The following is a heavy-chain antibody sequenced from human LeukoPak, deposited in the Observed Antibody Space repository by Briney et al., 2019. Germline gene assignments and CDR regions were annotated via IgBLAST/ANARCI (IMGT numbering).Heavy chain of an antibody. CDR3: SKKGQSEDYGKPG. Sequence: GGSLRLSCAASGFTFSPYSMNWVRQAPGKGLECVSSISRSGGSTYYAGSVKGRFTISRDNSKNTLYLQMSSLRADDTAVYYCSKKGQSEDYGKPGWGQGTLVTVSS. CDR2: ISRSGGST. CDR1: GFTFSPYS. V-gene: IGHV3-23*01. D-gene: IGHD4-17*01. J-gene: IGHJ4*02.